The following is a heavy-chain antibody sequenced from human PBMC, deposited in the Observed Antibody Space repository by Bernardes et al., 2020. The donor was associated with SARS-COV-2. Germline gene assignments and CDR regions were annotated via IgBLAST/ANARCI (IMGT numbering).Heavy chain of an antibody. CDR2: VNSDGSRI. CDR3: AREEGYVLGLSYHYYGMDV. V-gene: IGHV3-74*03. CDR1: AFTVSVYL. Sequence: GSMRLACAASAFTVSVYLMHWVRPAPGKGLVWVARVNSDGSRITYADSVKGRFTISRDNAKNTLYLQMNSLRAEDTAVYYCAREEGYVLGLSYHYYGMDVWGQGTTVTVSS. J-gene: IGHJ6*02. D-gene: IGHD5-12*01.